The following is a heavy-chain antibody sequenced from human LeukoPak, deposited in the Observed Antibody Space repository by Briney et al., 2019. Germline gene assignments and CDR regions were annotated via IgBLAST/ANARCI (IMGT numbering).Heavy chain of an antibody. CDR1: GGSFSGYY. D-gene: IGHD3-10*01. Sequence: SETLSLTCAVYGGSFSGYYWSWIRQPPGKGLEWIGEINHSGSTNYNPSLKSRVTISVATSQNQCFLKLSSVTAAATAVYYCARATMADYWGQGTLVTVSS. CDR2: INHSGST. CDR3: ARATMADY. J-gene: IGHJ4*02. V-gene: IGHV4-34*01.